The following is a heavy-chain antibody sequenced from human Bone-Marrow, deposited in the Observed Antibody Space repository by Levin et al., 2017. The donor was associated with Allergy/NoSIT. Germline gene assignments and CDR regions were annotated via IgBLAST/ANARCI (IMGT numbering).Heavy chain of an antibody. CDR2: IWYDGSNK. CDR1: GFTFSSYG. CDR3: ARADYGDDPVQDYYYYMDV. V-gene: IGHV3-33*01. J-gene: IGHJ6*03. D-gene: IGHD4-17*01. Sequence: GESLKISCAASGFTFSSYGMHWVRQAPGKGLEWVAVIWYDGSNKYYADSVKGRFTISRDNSKNTLYLQMNSLRAEDTAVYYCARADYGDDPVQDYYYYMDVWGKGTTVTVSS.